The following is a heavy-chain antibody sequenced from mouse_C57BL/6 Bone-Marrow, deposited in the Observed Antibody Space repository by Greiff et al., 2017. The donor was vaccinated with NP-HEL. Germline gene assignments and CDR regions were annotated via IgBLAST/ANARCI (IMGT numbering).Heavy chain of an antibody. D-gene: IGHD2-4*01. CDR1: GYSFTDYN. J-gene: IGHJ4*01. Sequence: VQLKQSGPELVKPGASVKISCKASGYSFTDYNMNWVKQSNGKSLEWIGVINPNYGTTSYNQKFKGKATLTVDQSSSTAYMQLNSLTSEDSAFYYCARPYDYDGDYYAMDYWGQGTSVTVSS. V-gene: IGHV1-39*01. CDR3: ARPYDYDGDYYAMDY. CDR2: INPNYGTT.